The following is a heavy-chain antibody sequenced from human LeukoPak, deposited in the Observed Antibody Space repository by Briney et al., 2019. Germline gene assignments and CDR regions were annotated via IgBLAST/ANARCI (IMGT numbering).Heavy chain of an antibody. CDR1: GFTFSSYA. J-gene: IGHJ4*02. CDR3: AIPGEVAGPIAFDY. CDR2: ISGSGGST. Sequence: GGSLRLPCAASGFTFSSYAMSWVRQAPGKGLEWVSAISGSGGSTYYADSVKGRFTISRDNSKNTLYLQMNSLRAEDTAVYYCAIPGEVAGPIAFDYWGQGTLVTVSS. D-gene: IGHD6-19*01. V-gene: IGHV3-23*01.